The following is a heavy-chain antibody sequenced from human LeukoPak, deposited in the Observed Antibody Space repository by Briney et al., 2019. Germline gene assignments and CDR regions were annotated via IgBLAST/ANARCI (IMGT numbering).Heavy chain of an antibody. CDR1: GGSISGHY. J-gene: IGHJ5*02. CDR3: AREGSSAFFSWFDP. D-gene: IGHD2-2*01. V-gene: IGHV4-59*11. CDR2: VYSSGGT. Sequence: PSETLSLTCTVSGGSISGHYWSWIRQPPGKGLEWIGYVYSSGGTNRNPSLKSRVTMSVDMSRNQASLKLRSVTPADTAVYYCAREGSSAFFSWFDPWGQGTLVTVSS.